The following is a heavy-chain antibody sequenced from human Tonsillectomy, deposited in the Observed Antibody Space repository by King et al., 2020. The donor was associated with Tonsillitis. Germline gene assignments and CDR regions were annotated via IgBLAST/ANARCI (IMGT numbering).Heavy chain of an antibody. Sequence: VQLVESGGGLVQPGGSLRLSCAASGFTFSSYAMSWVRQAPGKGLEWVSAISGGDGSTDSADAVKGRFTISRDNSKNTLYLRMSSLRVEDTAIYYCARSYCRGTSCYSPFDSWGQGTLVTVSS. J-gene: IGHJ4*02. CDR1: GFTFSSYA. D-gene: IGHD2-2*01. CDR2: ISGGDGST. CDR3: ARSYCRGTSCYSPFDS. V-gene: IGHV3-23*04.